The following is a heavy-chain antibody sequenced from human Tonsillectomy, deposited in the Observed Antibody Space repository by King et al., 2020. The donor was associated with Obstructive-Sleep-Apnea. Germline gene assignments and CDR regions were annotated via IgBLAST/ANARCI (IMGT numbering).Heavy chain of an antibody. Sequence: QLQESGPGLVKPSGTLSLTCAVSGGSISSSNWWSWVRQPPGKGLEWIGEIYPSGSTNYNPSLKRRVTISVDTSKNKFSLKLSSVTAADTAVYYCARVRGDYGDYPLDYWGQGTLVTVSS. J-gene: IGHJ4*02. CDR3: ARVRGDYGDYPLDY. CDR2: IYPSGST. D-gene: IGHD4-17*01. CDR1: GGSISSSNW. V-gene: IGHV4-4*02.